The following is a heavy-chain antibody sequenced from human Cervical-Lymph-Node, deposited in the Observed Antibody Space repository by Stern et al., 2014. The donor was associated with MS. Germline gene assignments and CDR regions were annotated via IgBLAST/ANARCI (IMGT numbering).Heavy chain of an antibody. CDR3: ASDQFTTSFDV. CDR2: IYYRGTT. Sequence: VQLEESGPGLVKPSQTLSLTCTVSGGSVSSDNYYWTWIRQHPGKGLEWIGHIYYRGTTYYNPSLKSRVTILIDTYKNKFSLHLNSVTSADTAMYYCASDQFTTSFDVWGQGTTVTVSS. CDR1: GGSVSSDNYY. D-gene: IGHD2-2*01. J-gene: IGHJ6*02. V-gene: IGHV4-30-4*01.